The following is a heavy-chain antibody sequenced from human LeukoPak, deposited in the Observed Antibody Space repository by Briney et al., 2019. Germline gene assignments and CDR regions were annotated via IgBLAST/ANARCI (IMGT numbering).Heavy chain of an antibody. J-gene: IGHJ4*02. V-gene: IGHV1-8*01. D-gene: IGHD6-19*01. Sequence: GASVKVSFKATGYTFTSYDINWVRQATGQGLDWMGCMNPNSGSTGYAQKFQGRVTMTRNTSISTVYMELSSLRSEDTAVYYCARGTGHSGWKFDYWGQGTLVTVSS. CDR2: MNPNSGST. CDR1: GYTFTSYD. CDR3: ARGTGHSGWKFDY.